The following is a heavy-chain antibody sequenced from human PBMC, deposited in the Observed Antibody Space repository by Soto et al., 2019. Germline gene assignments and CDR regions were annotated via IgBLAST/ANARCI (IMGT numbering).Heavy chain of an antibody. CDR2: IFPGDSDT. D-gene: IGHD6-13*01. Sequence: GESLKISCKASGYNFTSNWIAWVRQMPGKGLEWMGIIFPGDSDTRYSPSFQGQVTISADKSISTAYLQWSSLKASDTAMYYCARHHKPGYSSRGNYYYYGMDVWGQGTTVTVSS. V-gene: IGHV5-51*01. CDR3: ARHHKPGYSSRGNYYYYGMDV. J-gene: IGHJ6*02. CDR1: GYNFTSNW.